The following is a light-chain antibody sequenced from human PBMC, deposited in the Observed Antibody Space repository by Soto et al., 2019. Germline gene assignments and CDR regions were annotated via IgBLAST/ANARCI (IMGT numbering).Light chain of an antibody. Sequence: QSVLTQPASVSGSPGQSITIPCTGTSNDIGAYTYVSWYQQHPGKAPKLLIFDVSYRPSGISDRFSGSKSGNTASLTISGLQLEDEADYCCSSYGASTTLFGGGTKVTVL. CDR3: SSYGASTTL. CDR2: DVS. V-gene: IGLV2-14*03. J-gene: IGLJ2*01. CDR1: SNDIGAYTY.